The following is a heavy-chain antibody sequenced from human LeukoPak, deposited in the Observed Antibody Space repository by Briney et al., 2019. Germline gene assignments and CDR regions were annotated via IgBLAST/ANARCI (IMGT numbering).Heavy chain of an antibody. V-gene: IGHV3-23*01. CDR1: GFTFTSYA. CDR2: IYGSGEGQT. J-gene: IGHJ4*02. CDR3: AKDVKSDGVWDIDH. D-gene: IGHD4-17*01. Sequence: QTGGSLRLSCAASGFTFTSYAMSWVRQAPGKGLEWVSGIYGSGEGQTFYADSVRGRFTISRDDSRNLVFLHMDSLRVEDTALYYCAKDVKSDGVWDIDHWGQGTLVTVSS.